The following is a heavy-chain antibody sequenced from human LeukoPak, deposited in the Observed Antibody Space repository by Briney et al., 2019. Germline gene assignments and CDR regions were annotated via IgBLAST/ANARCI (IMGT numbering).Heavy chain of an antibody. CDR1: GGSIRNNAYY. V-gene: IGHV4-39*01. J-gene: IGHJ4*02. D-gene: IGHD1-26*01. CDR2: IYYTGST. CDR3: TIRWGVSPSYFDF. Sequence: SETLSLTCTVSGGSIRNNAYYWAWIRQPPGKGLEWIGSIYYTGSTYYNPSLKSRVTISVDTSKTQLSLKLSSVTAADTAVYYCTIRWGVSPSYFDFWCRGSLVTVSS.